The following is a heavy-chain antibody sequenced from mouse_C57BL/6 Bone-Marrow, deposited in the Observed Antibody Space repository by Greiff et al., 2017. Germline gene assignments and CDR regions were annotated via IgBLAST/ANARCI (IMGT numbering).Heavy chain of an antibody. V-gene: IGHV1-64*01. Sequence: QVQLQQPGAELVKPGASVKLSCKASGYTFTSYWMPWVKQRPGQGLEWIGMIHPNSGSTNYNEKFKSKATLTVDKSSSTAYMQLSSLTSEDSAVYYCAREGGYSVGYWGQGTTLTVSS. CDR1: GYTFTSYW. D-gene: IGHD2-3*01. J-gene: IGHJ2*01. CDR2: IHPNSGST. CDR3: AREGGYSVGY.